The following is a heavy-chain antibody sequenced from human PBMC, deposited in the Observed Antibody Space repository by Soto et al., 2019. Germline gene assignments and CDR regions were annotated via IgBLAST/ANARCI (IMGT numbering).Heavy chain of an antibody. D-gene: IGHD2-15*01. Sequence: GGSMRLSCAASGFTVSSNYMSWVRQAPGKGLEWVSAISGSGGSTYYADSVKGRFTISRDNSKNTLYLQMNSLRAEDTAVYYCAREMAALNYFDYWGQGTLVTVSS. CDR1: GFTVSSNY. CDR3: AREMAALNYFDY. V-gene: IGHV3-23*01. J-gene: IGHJ4*02. CDR2: ISGSGGST.